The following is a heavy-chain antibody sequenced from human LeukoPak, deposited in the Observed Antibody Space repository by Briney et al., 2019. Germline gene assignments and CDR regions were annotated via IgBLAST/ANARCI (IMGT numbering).Heavy chain of an antibody. D-gene: IGHD2-21*02. V-gene: IGHV3-74*01. J-gene: IGHJ4*02. CDR2: IKSDGSST. CDR1: GFTLSSYW. CDR3: TGVSYCGGDCYHDY. Sequence: GGSLRLSCAASGFTLSSYWMHWVRQAPGKGPVWVSRIKSDGSSTDYADSVKGRFTISRDNAKNTLYLQMNSLRAEDTAVYYCTGVSYCGGDCYHDYWGQGTLVTVSS.